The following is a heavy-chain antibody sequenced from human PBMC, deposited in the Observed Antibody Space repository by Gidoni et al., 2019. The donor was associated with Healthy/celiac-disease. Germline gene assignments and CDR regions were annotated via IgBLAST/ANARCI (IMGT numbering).Heavy chain of an antibody. J-gene: IGHJ4*02. Sequence: STYYNPSLKSRVTISVDTSKNQFSLKLSSVTAADTAVYYCARGLDLYSSSWLYWGQGTLVTVSS. CDR3: ARGLDLYSSSWLY. V-gene: IGHV4-30-2*05. D-gene: IGHD6-13*01. CDR2: ST.